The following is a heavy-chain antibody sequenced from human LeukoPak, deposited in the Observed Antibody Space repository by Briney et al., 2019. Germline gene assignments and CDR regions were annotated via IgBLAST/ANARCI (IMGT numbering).Heavy chain of an antibody. Sequence: ASVKVSCKTSGYTFTAFLIHWVRQAPGQGLEWMGWLNPNSGGTNYAQKFQGRVTMTRDTSISTAYMELSRLRSDDTAVYFCARVGAAYQDSNYWGQGTLVTVSS. CDR1: GYTFTAFL. CDR3: ARVGAAYQDSNY. J-gene: IGHJ4*02. D-gene: IGHD1-26*01. CDR2: LNPNSGGT. V-gene: IGHV1-2*02.